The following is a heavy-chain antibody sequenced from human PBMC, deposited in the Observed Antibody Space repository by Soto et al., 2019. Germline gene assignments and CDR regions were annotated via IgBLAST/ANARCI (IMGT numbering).Heavy chain of an antibody. CDR1: GFTFSTYA. J-gene: IGHJ5*02. D-gene: IGHD3-3*01. CDR3: GKDLSQWIGFGLGH. Sequence: EVQLLESGGGSVQPGGSLRLSCAGSGFTFSTYAMSWVRQAPGKGLEWVSATSGAGDTTYYADSVEGRFTISRDNSKNTLYLQMNSLRAEETAVYYCGKDLSQWIGFGLGHWGQGTLVTVSP. CDR2: TSGAGDTT. V-gene: IGHV3-23*01.